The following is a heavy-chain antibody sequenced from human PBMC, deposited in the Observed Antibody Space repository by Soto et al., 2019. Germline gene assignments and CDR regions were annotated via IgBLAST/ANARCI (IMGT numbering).Heavy chain of an antibody. D-gene: IGHD1-26*01. CDR3: AREGFSGSYFGY. CDR1: GGTFGSYG. CDR2: IIPIFGTA. J-gene: IGHJ4*02. V-gene: IGHV1-69*18. Sequence: QVQLVQSGAEVEKPGSSVKVSCKASGGTFGSYGISWVRQAPGQGLEWMGSIIPIFGTANYAQNFQGRVTITAGESTSTVYMALSSLRSEDTAVYYCAREGFSGSYFGYWGQGTLVTVSS.